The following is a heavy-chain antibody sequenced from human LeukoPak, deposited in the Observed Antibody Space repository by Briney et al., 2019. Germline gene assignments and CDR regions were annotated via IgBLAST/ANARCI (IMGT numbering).Heavy chain of an antibody. CDR2: IYYSGST. J-gene: IGHJ4*02. D-gene: IGHD5-18*01. V-gene: IGHV4-59*01. CDR3: ARVWDTTMATGFDY. Sequence: PSETLSPTCNVSGGSISNYYWSWIRQPPGKGLDWIGYIYYSGSTNYNPSLKSRVTISVDTSKNQFSLKLSSVTAADTAVYYCARVWDTTMATGFDYWGQGTLVTVSS. CDR1: GGSISNYY.